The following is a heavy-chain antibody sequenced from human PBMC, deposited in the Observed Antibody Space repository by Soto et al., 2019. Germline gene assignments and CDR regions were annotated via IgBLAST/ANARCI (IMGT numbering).Heavy chain of an antibody. V-gene: IGHV3-7*03. D-gene: IGHD3-10*01. CDR1: GFTFSSYW. CDR2: IKQDGSDK. CDR3: ARDALRIPMVPGAFDI. Sequence: WGSLRLSCSASGFTFSSYWISWVRQAPGKGLEWVANIKQDGSDKYYVDSVKGRFTISRDNAKNSLYLQMDSLRAEDTAVYYCARDALRIPMVPGAFDIWGQGTMVTVSS. J-gene: IGHJ3*02.